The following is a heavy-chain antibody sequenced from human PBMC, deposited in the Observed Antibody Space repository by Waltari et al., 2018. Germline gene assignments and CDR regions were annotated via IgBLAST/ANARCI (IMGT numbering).Heavy chain of an antibody. J-gene: IGHJ4*02. CDR2: IKKDGGEK. Sequence: EVQLVDVGGGLVQPGGSLRLPWGAPGFTSRHYWLPWVRQAPGKGLEWVANIKKDGGEKNYVDSVKGRFTISRDNAKNSLYLQMNSLRTEDTAVYHCTTGGPYTSGTYWGQGTLVTVSS. V-gene: IGHV3-7*03. CDR3: TTGGPYTSGTY. D-gene: IGHD6-19*01. CDR1: GFTSRHYW.